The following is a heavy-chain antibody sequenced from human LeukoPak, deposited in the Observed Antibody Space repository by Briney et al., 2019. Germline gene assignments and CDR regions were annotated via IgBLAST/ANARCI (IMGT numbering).Heavy chain of an antibody. D-gene: IGHD2-2*01. CDR2: ISAYNGNT. CDR3: ARDPFSLSPPAPSAEYSQH. Sequence: ASVKVSCKASGYTFTSYGISWVRQAPGQGLEWMGWISAYNGNTNYAQKLQGRVTMTTDTSTSTAYMELRSLRSDDTAVYYCARDPFSLSPPAPSAEYSQHWGQGTLVTVSS. V-gene: IGHV1-18*01. J-gene: IGHJ1*01. CDR1: GYTFTSYG.